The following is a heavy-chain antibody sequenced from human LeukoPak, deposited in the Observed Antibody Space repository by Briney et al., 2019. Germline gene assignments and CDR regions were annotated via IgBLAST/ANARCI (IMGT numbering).Heavy chain of an antibody. Sequence: GRSLRLSCAASGLTVSSNYMSWVRQAPGKGLEWVSVLYTDGSTYYADSVKGRFTIYRDRSKNTLYLQMNSLRADHTAVYYCAKVIGDYYDSSGAFDIWGQGTMVTVSS. D-gene: IGHD3-22*01. V-gene: IGHV3-53*01. J-gene: IGHJ3*02. CDR2: LYTDGST. CDR3: AKVIGDYYDSSGAFDI. CDR1: GLTVSSNY.